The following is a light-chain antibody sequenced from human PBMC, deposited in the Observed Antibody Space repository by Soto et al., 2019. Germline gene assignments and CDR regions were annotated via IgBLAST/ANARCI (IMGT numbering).Light chain of an antibody. Sequence: EILMTQSPSTLSLSVGDRVTITCRASQSINSYLNWYQQKPGKAPKILIYAASSLQSGVPSRFSGSGSGTDFTLTISSLQSEDCAVYYCQQNYSSPWTFGQGTKVEIK. J-gene: IGKJ1*01. CDR3: QQNYSSPWT. CDR1: QSINSY. V-gene: IGKV1-39*01. CDR2: AAS.